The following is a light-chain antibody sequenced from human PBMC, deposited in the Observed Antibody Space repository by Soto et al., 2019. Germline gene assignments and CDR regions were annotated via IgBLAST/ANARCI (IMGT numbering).Light chain of an antibody. CDR2: DDS. CDR1: NIGSKN. CDR3: QVYDGRRDHVV. Sequence: SYELTQPPSLSAAPGQTARMTCGGDNIGSKNVHWYQQKAGQAPKLVVYDDSDRPSGTPERFSGSNSGNTATLTISGVEAGDEADYYCQVYDGRRDHVVFGGGTKLTVL. J-gene: IGLJ2*01. V-gene: IGLV3-21*02.